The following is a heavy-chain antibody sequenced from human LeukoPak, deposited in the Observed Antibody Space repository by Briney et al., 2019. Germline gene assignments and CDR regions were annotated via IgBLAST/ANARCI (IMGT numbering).Heavy chain of an antibody. CDR3: AKDETAYYYYYMDV. CDR1: GFTFSSYG. J-gene: IGHJ6*03. V-gene: IGHV3-30*02. Sequence: GGSLRLSCAASGFTFSSYGMHWVRQAPGKGLEWVAFIRYDGSNKYHADSVKGRFAISRDNSKNTLYLQMNSLRAEDTAVYYCAKDETAYYYYYMDVWGKGTTVTISS. D-gene: IGHD5-18*01. CDR2: IRYDGSNK.